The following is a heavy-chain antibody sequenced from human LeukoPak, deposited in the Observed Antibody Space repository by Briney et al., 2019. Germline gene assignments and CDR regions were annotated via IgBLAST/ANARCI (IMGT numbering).Heavy chain of an antibody. CDR2: FDPEDGET. CDR3: ATTMYYYGSGSPALDY. J-gene: IGHJ4*02. CDR1: GYTLTELS. D-gene: IGHD3-10*01. V-gene: IGHV1-24*01. Sequence: ASVKVSCKVSGYTLTELSMHWVRQAPGKGLEWMGGFDPEDGETIYAQKFQGRVTMTGDTSTDTAYMELSSLRSEDTAVYYCATTMYYYGSGSPALDYWGQGTLVTVSS.